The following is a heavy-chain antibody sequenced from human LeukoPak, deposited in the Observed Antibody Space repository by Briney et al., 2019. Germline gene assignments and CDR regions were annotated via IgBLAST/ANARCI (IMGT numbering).Heavy chain of an antibody. CDR1: GFTFCTFG. D-gene: IGHD1-26*01. CDR3: AKEDSVGGFFDS. CDR2: ILYDASYK. J-gene: IGHJ4*02. V-gene: IGHV3-30*18. Sequence: GGSLRLSCAASGFTFCTFGMHWVRQAPGKGLEWVAIILYDASYKYYADSVKGRFTISRDNSRNTLYLQMNSLRAEDTAVYYCAKEDSVGGFFDSWGQGTLVTVSS.